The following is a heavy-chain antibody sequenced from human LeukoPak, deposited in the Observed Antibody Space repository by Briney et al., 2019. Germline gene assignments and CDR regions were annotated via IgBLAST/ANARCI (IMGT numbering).Heavy chain of an antibody. CDR2: IWYDGSNK. Sequence: GGSLRLSCAASGFTFSSYAMSWVRQAPGKGLEWVAVIWYDGSNKYYADSVKGRFTISRDNSKNTLYLQMNSLRAEDTAVYYCARVRAVRQQLVYYFDYWGQGTLVTVSS. V-gene: IGHV3-33*08. CDR1: GFTFSSYA. CDR3: ARVRAVRQQLVYYFDY. J-gene: IGHJ4*02. D-gene: IGHD6-13*01.